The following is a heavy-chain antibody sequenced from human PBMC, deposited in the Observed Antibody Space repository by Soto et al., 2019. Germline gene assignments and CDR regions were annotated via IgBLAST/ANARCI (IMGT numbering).Heavy chain of an antibody. CDR2: LYSGGGT. CDR1: GFIVSSNF. CDR3: ARVNPPYP. V-gene: IGHV3-53*01. Sequence: VGSLRLSCAASGFIVSSNFMSWVRQAPGKGLEWVSVLYSGGGTYYADSVKGRFTISRDDSKNTLHLQMNSLRAEDTAIYYCARVNPPYPWGQGTLVTVSS. J-gene: IGHJ5*02.